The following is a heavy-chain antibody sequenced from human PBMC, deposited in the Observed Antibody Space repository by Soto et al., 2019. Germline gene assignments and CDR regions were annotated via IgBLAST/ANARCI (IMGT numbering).Heavy chain of an antibody. CDR2: IHHSGST. J-gene: IGHJ6*02. D-gene: IGHD2-2*02. V-gene: IGHV4-30-4*08. Sequence: TLSLTCTVSGGSLSSSNYYWGWIRQPPGKGLEWFACIHHSGSTHYNPSLKSRLTISVDMSTNQFSLKLRSVTAADTAVYYCARVPIARISSSCYSHYYYALDVWGQGTTVTVAS. CDR1: GGSLSSSNYY. CDR3: ARVPIARISSSCYSHYYYALDV.